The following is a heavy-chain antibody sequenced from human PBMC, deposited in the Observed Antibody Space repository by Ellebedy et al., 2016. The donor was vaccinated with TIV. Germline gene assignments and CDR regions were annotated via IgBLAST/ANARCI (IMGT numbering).Heavy chain of an antibody. V-gene: IGHV4-61*01. D-gene: IGHD1-26*01. CDR2: IYSSGRT. Sequence: MPSETLSLTCTVSGGSVSSANYYWTWFRQPPGKGLEWIGYIYSSGRTDYKHSLKSRMAISIDTSKNQFSLTVRSVTAADTAVYYCAMHQKELFDYWGPGALISVSS. CDR1: GGSVSSANYY. CDR3: AMHQKELFDY. J-gene: IGHJ4*02.